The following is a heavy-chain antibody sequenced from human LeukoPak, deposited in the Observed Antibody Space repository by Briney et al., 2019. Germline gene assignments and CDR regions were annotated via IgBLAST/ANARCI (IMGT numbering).Heavy chain of an antibody. CDR1: GASISSNGHY. V-gene: IGHV4-39*07. D-gene: IGHD6-19*01. Sequence: PSETLSLTCTVSGASISSNGHYWNWIRQPPGKGLEWIGTIYYSGSTSYNPSLNSRVTISLDTSKNQFSLNLSSVTAADTAVYYCARRESSGFFDYWGQGTLVTVSS. J-gene: IGHJ4*02. CDR3: ARRESSGFFDY. CDR2: IYYSGST.